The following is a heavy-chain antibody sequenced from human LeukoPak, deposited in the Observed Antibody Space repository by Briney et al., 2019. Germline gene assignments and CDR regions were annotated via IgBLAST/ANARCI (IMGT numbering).Heavy chain of an antibody. V-gene: IGHV1-2*02. D-gene: IGHD3-22*01. Sequence: ASVKVSCKASGYTFTGYYMHWVRQAPGQGLEWMGWINPNSGGTNYAQKFQGRVTMTRDTSISTAYMELSRLRSDDTAVYYCARDPPRVTMIVVAPDYWGQGTLVTVFS. CDR1: GYTFTGYY. J-gene: IGHJ4*02. CDR2: INPNSGGT. CDR3: ARDPPRVTMIVVAPDY.